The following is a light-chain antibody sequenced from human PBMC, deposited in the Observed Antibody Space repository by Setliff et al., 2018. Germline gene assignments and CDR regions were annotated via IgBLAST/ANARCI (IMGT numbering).Light chain of an antibody. CDR3: SSYTSNSTYV. CDR1: GTYNY. CDR2: DVT. V-gene: IGLV2-14*03. Sequence: QSVLTQPASVSGSPGQSITISCTGTGTYNYVSWYQQHPGKAPQLIIYDVTNRPSGVSNRFSASKSGNTASLTISVLQPEDDADYYCSSYTSNSTYVFGTGTKVTVL. J-gene: IGLJ1*01.